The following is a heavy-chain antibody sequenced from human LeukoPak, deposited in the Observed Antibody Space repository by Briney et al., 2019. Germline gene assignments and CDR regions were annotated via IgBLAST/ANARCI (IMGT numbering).Heavy chain of an antibody. D-gene: IGHD4-17*01. Sequence: SETLSLTCTVPGGSISSSSYYWGWIRQLPGKGLEWIGSINYSGSTYYNPSLKSRVTISVDTSKNQFSLKLSSVTAADTAVYYCARDGIDGDPIDYWGQGTLVTVSS. CDR2: INYSGST. J-gene: IGHJ4*02. CDR1: GGSISSSSYY. CDR3: ARDGIDGDPIDY. V-gene: IGHV4-39*07.